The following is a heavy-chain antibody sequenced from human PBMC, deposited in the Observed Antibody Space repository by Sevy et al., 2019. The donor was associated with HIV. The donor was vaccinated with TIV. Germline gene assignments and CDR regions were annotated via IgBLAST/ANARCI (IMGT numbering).Heavy chain of an antibody. CDR1: GGSVSSGSYY. J-gene: IGHJ4*02. D-gene: IGHD3-16*01. CDR2: IYYSGST. V-gene: IGHV4-61*01. Sequence: SETLSLTCTVSGGSVSSGSYYWSWIRQPPGKGLEWIGYIYYSGSTNYNPSLKSRVTISVDTSKNQFSLKLSSVTAADTAVYYCARGRTAMGGYWGQRTLVTVSS. CDR3: ARGRTAMGGY.